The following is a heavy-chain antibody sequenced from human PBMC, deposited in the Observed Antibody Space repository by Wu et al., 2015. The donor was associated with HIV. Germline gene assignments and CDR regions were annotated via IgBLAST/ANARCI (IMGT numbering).Heavy chain of an antibody. J-gene: IGHJ4*02. CDR1: GYTFTTYY. CDR3: ARERVDYDSGGYRAHRGHLFDY. D-gene: IGHD3-22*01. V-gene: IGHV1-46*01. Sequence: QVQLEQSGAEVKKPGASVKVSCKAFGYTFTTYYIHWVRQAPGQGLEWMGMINPSGGSRNYAQKFQGRVTLTRDTSTKTVYMELSSLRFEDTAVYYCARERVDYDSGGYRAHRGHLFDYWGQGTLVTVSS. CDR2: INPSGGSR.